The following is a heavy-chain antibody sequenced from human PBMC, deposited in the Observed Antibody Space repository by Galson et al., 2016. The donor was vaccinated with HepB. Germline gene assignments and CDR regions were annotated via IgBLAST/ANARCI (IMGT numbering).Heavy chain of an antibody. D-gene: IGHD4-17*01. J-gene: IGHJ6*03. CDR3: ARGDNPDYGDYASAYYYMDV. CDR1: GGSFSGYY. Sequence: ETLSLTCAVYGGSFSGYYWSWIRQPPGKGLEWIGEINHSGSTNYNPSLKSRVTISVETSKNQFSLKLSSVTAADTAVYYCARGDNPDYGDYASAYYYMDVWGKGTTVTVSS. V-gene: IGHV4-34*01. CDR2: INHSGST.